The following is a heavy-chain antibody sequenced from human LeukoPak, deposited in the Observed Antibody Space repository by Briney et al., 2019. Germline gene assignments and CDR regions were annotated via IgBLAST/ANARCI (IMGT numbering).Heavy chain of an antibody. CDR3: AKFEGATIPGWFNDY. J-gene: IGHJ4*02. CDR2: IDKTTYPT. D-gene: IGHD6-19*01. V-gene: IGHV3-23*05. CDR1: EFIFSDYA. Sequence: GGSLRLSCAASEFIFSDYAMGWVRQAPGKGLEWVSTIDKTTYPTFYADSVKGRFTISRDNSKNTLYLQMNSLRTEDTAVYFCAKFEGATIPGWFNDYWGQGILATVSS.